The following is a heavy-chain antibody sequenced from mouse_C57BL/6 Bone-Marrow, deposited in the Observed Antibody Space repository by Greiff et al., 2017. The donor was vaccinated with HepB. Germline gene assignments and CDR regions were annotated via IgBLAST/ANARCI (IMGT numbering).Heavy chain of an antibody. CDR1: GYSITSGYY. D-gene: IGHD1-1*01. V-gene: IGHV3-6*01. CDR3: ARDRALTTVVAPAMDY. J-gene: IGHJ4*01. CDR2: ISYDGSN. Sequence: VQLKESGPGLVKPSQSLSLTCSVTGYSITSGYYWNWIRQFPGNKLEWMGYISYDGSNNYNPSLKNRISITRDTSKNQFFLKLNSVTTEDTATYYCARDRALTTVVAPAMDYWGQGTSVTVSS.